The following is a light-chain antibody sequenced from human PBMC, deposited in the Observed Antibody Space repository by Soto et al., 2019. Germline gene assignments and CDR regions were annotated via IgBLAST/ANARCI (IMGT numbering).Light chain of an antibody. Sequence: DIQMTQSPSSLSASVGDRVTITCRASQNIVTHLNWYQHKPGKAPTVLIYTASTLQSGVPSRFSGSGSGTDFTLTISSLQPEDSATYYCQQSYSSLVYNFGPGTKLEIK. CDR1: QNIVTH. V-gene: IGKV1-39*01. J-gene: IGKJ2*01. CDR2: TAS. CDR3: QQSYSSLVYN.